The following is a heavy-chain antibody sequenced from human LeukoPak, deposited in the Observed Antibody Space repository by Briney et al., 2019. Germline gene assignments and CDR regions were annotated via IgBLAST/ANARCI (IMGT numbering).Heavy chain of an antibody. Sequence: GGSLRLSCAASGFTVSSNYMSWVRQAPGKGLEWVSTTAASSSSTNYADSVKGRFTISRDNSKKTLYLQMNNLRAEDTAVYYCAKDRDIILTGHGMDVWGQGTTVTVSS. J-gene: IGHJ6*02. V-gene: IGHV3-23*01. D-gene: IGHD1-20*01. CDR3: AKDRDIILTGHGMDV. CDR1: GFTVSSNY. CDR2: TAASSSST.